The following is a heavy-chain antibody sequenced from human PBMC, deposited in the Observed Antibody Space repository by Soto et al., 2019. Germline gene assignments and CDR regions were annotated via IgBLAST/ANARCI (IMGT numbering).Heavy chain of an antibody. V-gene: IGHV4-30-4*01. CDR2: VSHSEGT. CDR3: ARADDYTYRFDY. J-gene: IGHJ4*02. Sequence: PSETLSLTCPVSGCSISSGDYYWSWIRQPPGKGLECIGYVSHSEGTYYNPSLMSRLIISIDTSTNQFSLNLNSVTAADTAVYYCARADDYTYRFDYWGQGTLVTVSS. CDR1: GCSISSGDYY. D-gene: IGHD4-4*01.